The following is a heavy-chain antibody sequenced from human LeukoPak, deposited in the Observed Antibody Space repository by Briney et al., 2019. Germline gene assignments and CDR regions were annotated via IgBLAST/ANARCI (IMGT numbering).Heavy chain of an antibody. Sequence: PGGSLRLSCAASGFTFSSYAMSWVRQAPGKGLEWVSAISGSGGSTYYADSVTGRFTISRDNSKNTLYLQMNSLRAEDTAVYYCAKEKGIVVVPAAIADDYWGQGTLVTVSS. J-gene: IGHJ4*02. CDR1: GFTFSSYA. V-gene: IGHV3-23*01. D-gene: IGHD2-2*01. CDR3: AKEKGIVVVPAAIADDY. CDR2: ISGSGGST.